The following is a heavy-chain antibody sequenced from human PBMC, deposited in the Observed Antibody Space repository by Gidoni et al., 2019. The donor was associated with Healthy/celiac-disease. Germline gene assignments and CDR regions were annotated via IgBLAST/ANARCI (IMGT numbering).Heavy chain of an antibody. Sequence: QLQLQESGPGLVKPSETLSLTCTVAGGSISSSSYYWGWSRQPPGKGLEWIGSIYYSGSTYYNPSLKSRVTISVDTSKTQFSLKLSSVTAADTAVYYCARYGVGATHGLGYWGQGTLVTVSS. CDR2: IYYSGST. CDR1: GGSISSSSYY. J-gene: IGHJ4*02. D-gene: IGHD1-26*01. V-gene: IGHV4-39*01. CDR3: ARYGVGATHGLGY.